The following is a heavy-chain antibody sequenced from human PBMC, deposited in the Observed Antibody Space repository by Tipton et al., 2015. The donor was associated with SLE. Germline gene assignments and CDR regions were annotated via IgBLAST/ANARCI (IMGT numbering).Heavy chain of an antibody. CDR3: ARAPSRDWDLYYFDY. Sequence: TLSLTCTVSGGSISSHYWSWIRQPPGKGLEWIGYIYYSGNTYYNPSLKSRVTISVDTSKNQFSLKLSSVTAADTAVYYCARAPSRDWDLYYFDYWGQGTLVTVSA. V-gene: IGHV4-59*11. CDR1: GGSISSHY. D-gene: IGHD3/OR15-3a*01. CDR2: IYYSGNT. J-gene: IGHJ4*02.